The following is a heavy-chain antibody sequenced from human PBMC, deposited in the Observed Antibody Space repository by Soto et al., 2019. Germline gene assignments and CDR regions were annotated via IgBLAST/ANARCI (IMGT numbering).Heavy chain of an antibody. CDR2: ISAYNGNT. D-gene: IGHD3-9*01. CDR3: ARDRRYFDWLPDYYYYGMDV. J-gene: IGHJ6*02. V-gene: IGHV1-18*01. Sequence: ASVKVSCKASGYTFTSYGISWVRQAPGQGLEWMGWISAYNGNTNYAQKLQGRVTMTTDTSTSTAYMELRSLRSDDTAVYYCARDRRYFDWLPDYYYYGMDVWGQGTTVTVS. CDR1: GYTFTSYG.